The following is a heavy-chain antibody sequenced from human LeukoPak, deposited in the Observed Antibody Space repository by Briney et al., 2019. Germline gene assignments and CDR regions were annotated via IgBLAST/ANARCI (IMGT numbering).Heavy chain of an antibody. Sequence: GGSLRLSCAASGFTLSKYWMLWVRQAPGKGLESVSRINTDGTVTTHADSVQGRFTASRDNADNTMFLQMNSVRDEDTAVYYCATKQWLAPPPDAWGQGTPVTVSS. CDR3: ATKQWLAPPPDA. J-gene: IGHJ5*02. CDR1: GFTLSKYW. D-gene: IGHD6-19*01. CDR2: INTDGTVT. V-gene: IGHV3-74*01.